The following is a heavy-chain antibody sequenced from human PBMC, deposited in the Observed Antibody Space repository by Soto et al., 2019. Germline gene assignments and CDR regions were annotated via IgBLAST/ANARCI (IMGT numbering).Heavy chain of an antibody. CDR1: GGSISSSSYY. CDR2: FSYSGRT. Sequence: QLQLQESGPGLVKPSETLSLTCTVSGGSISSSSYYWGWIRQPPGKGLEWIGSFSYSGRTYYNSSLKTRVTISVDTSKNQFSLKLSSVTAADTAVYYCAKQEMTTILSSFDYWGQGTLVTVSS. V-gene: IGHV4-39*01. CDR3: AKQEMTTILSSFDY. J-gene: IGHJ4*02. D-gene: IGHD4-4*01.